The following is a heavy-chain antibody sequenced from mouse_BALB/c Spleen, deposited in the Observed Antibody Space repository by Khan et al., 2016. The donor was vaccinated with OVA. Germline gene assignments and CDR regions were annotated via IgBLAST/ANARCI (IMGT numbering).Heavy chain of an antibody. Sequence: SGPDLVKPGASVKISCKASGYSFTLYYMSWVKQSPGKSLEWIGRVNPNTDNINYNQEFRGKAILTVDKSSNTAYMELRSLTSEDSAVFCCARGYDFFASWGQGTLVTVSA. J-gene: IGHJ3*01. D-gene: IGHD2-14*01. CDR1: GYSFTLYY. CDR3: ARGYDFFAS. V-gene: IGHV1-26*01. CDR2: VNPNTDNI.